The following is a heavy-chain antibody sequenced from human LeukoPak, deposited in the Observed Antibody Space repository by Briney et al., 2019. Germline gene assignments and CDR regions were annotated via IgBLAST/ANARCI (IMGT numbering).Heavy chain of an antibody. CDR2: INPNSGGT. V-gene: IGHV1-2*02. D-gene: IGHD3-3*01. CDR3: ARGARAILRFLEWLLF. CDR1: GYTFTSYG. Sequence: ASVKVSCKASGYTFTSYGISWVRQAPGQGLEWMGWINPNSGGTNYAQKFQGRVTMTRDTSISTAYMELSRLRSDDTAVYYCARGARAILRFLEWLLFWGQGTLVTVSS. J-gene: IGHJ4*02.